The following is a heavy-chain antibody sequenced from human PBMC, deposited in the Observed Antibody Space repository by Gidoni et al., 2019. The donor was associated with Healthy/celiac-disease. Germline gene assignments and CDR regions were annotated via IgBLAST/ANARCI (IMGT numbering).Heavy chain of an antibody. D-gene: IGHD2-2*01. CDR1: GGTVSSCA. V-gene: IGHV1-69*01. Sequence: QVQLVQSGAEVKKPGSSVKVSCKASGGTVSSCAIRRLRQAPGQGLEWMGGLIPIVGTANYAQKFQGGVTITADESTSTAYMELSSLRSEDTAVYYCAREGRKYQLLLGGENYYYYYGMDVWGQGTTVTVSS. CDR3: AREGRKYQLLLGGENYYYYYGMDV. J-gene: IGHJ6*02. CDR2: LIPIVGTA.